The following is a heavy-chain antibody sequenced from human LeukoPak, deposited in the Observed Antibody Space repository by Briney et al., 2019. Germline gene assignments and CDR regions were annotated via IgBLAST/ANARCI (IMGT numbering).Heavy chain of an antibody. J-gene: IGHJ4*02. D-gene: IGHD3-9*01. CDR2: ITGSGTNR. CDR1: GFTFSGSA. CDR3: VIWGDYDVLTGYYVPDY. V-gene: IGHV3-23*01. Sequence: GGSLKLSCAASGFTFSGSAMHWVRQASGKGLEWVSAITGSGTNRYYADSLKGRFTTSRDNSKNTVFLQMSSLRHEDTAIYYCVIWGDYDVLTGYYVPDYWGQGTLVTVAS.